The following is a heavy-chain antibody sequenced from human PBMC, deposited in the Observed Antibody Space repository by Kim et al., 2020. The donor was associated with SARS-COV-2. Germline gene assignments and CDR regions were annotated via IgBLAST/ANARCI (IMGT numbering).Heavy chain of an antibody. Sequence: SETLSLTCTVSGGSISSSSYYWGWIRQPPGKGLEWIGSIYYSGSTYYNPSLKSRVTISVDTSKNQFSLKLSSVTAADTAVYYCATGPGASFDAFDIWGQGKMVTVSS. CDR3: ATGPGASFDAFDI. J-gene: IGHJ3*02. CDR1: GGSISSSSYY. V-gene: IGHV4-39*01. CDR2: IYYSGST. D-gene: IGHD3-16*01.